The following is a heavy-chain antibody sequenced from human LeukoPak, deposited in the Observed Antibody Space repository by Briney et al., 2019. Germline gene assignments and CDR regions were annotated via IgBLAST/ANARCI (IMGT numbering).Heavy chain of an antibody. V-gene: IGHV4-59*08. Sequence: TSETLSLTCSVSGGSVTSYYWSWIRQPPGKGLEWIGHIHYSGSNNYNPSLKSRVTMFVDRSKKQISLRLSSVTAAGTAVYYCARHVTVSSGSYFDYWGQGTQVTLS. CDR1: GGSVTSYY. J-gene: IGHJ4*02. CDR3: ARHVTVSSGSYFDY. D-gene: IGHD1-26*01. CDR2: IHYSGSN.